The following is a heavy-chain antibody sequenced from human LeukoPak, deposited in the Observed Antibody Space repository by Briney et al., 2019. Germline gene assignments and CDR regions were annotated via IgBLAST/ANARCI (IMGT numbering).Heavy chain of an antibody. D-gene: IGHD3-10*01. CDR2: ISYDGSNK. Sequence: GGSLRLSCAASGFTFSSYGMHWVRQAPGKGLEWVAVISYDGSNKYYADSVKGRFTISRHNSKNTLYLQMNSLRAEDTAVYYCAAEWFGELSRMDVWGQGTTVTVSS. J-gene: IGHJ6*02. V-gene: IGHV3-30*03. CDR3: AAEWFGELSRMDV. CDR1: GFTFSSYG.